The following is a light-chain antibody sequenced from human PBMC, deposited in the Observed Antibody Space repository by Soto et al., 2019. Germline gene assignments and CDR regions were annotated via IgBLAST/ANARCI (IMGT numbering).Light chain of an antibody. CDR2: DVS. CDR3: CSYAGSYTYV. J-gene: IGLJ1*01. Sequence: QSALTQPRSVSGSPGQSVTISCTGTSSDVGGYNYVSWYQQHPGKAPKLMIYDVSKRPSGVPDRFSGSKSGNTASLPISGLQAEYEADYYCCSYAGSYTYVFGTGTKLTVL. V-gene: IGLV2-11*01. CDR1: SSDVGGYNY.